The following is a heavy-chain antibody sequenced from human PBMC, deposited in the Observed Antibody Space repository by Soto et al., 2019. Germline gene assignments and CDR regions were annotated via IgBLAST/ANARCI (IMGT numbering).Heavy chain of an antibody. CDR1: GGSISSGGYY. J-gene: IGHJ3*02. V-gene: IGHV4-31*03. CDR2: IYYSGST. D-gene: IGHD2-15*01. Sequence: SETLSLTCTVSGGSISSGGYYWSWIRQHPGKGLEWIGYIYYSGSTYYNPSLKSRVTISVDTSKNQFSLKLSSVTAADTAVYYCARKHLGYCSGGSCYSLAFDIWGQGTMVTVSS. CDR3: ARKHLGYCSGGSCYSLAFDI.